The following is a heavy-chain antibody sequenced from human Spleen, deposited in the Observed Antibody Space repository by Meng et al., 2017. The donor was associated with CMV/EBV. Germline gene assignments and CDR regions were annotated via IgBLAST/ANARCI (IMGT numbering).Heavy chain of an antibody. CDR3: ARDKRRDDAFDI. Sequence: ASVKVSCKASGYTFTSYYMYWVRQAPGQGLEWLGWINPNSGGANYAQKFQGRVTMTTDTSITTAYMELSRLRSDDTAVYYCARDKRRDDAFDIWGQGTMVTVSS. CDR1: GYTFTSYY. D-gene: IGHD5-24*01. J-gene: IGHJ3*02. CDR2: INPNSGGA. V-gene: IGHV1-2*02.